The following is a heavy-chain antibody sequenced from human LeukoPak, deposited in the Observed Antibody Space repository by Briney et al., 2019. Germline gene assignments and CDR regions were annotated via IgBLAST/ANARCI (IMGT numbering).Heavy chain of an antibody. Sequence: GGSLRLSCAASGFTFSSYSMNWVRQAPGKGLEWVSSISSSSSYIYYADSVKGRFTISRDNSKSTLSLQMNSLRAEDTAIYYCATYRQVLLPFESWGQGTLVTVSS. CDR1: GFTFSSYS. V-gene: IGHV3-21*04. J-gene: IGHJ4*02. CDR3: ATYRQVLLPFES. D-gene: IGHD2-8*02. CDR2: ISSSSSYI.